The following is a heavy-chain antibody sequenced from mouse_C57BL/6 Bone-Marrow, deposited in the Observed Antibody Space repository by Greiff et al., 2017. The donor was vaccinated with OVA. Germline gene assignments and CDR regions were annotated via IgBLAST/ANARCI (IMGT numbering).Heavy chain of an antibody. J-gene: IGHJ2*01. CDR2: INPGSGGT. CDR3: ARRGTGY. CDR1: GYAFTNYL. V-gene: IGHV1-54*01. Sequence: VMLVESGAELVRPGTSVKVSCKASGYAFTNYLIEWVKQRPGQGLEWIGVINPGSGGTNYNEKFKGEATLTADKSSSTAYMQLGSLTSEDSAVYFWARRGTGYWGQGTTLTVSS. D-gene: IGHD2-14*01.